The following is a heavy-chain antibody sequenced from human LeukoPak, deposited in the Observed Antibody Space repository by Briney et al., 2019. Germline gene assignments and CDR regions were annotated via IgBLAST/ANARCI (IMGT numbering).Heavy chain of an antibody. J-gene: IGHJ2*01. V-gene: IGHV3-30-3*01. CDR3: AKDASPTVTTAYWYFDL. D-gene: IGHD4-17*01. CDR2: ISYDGSNE. Sequence: TGGSLRLSCAASGFTFTTYSMHWVRQAPGKGLEWLAFISYDGSNEYYADSVKGRFTISRDNSKNTLYLQMNSLRAEDTAVYYCAKDASPTVTTAYWYFDLWGRGTLVTVSS. CDR1: GFTFTTYS.